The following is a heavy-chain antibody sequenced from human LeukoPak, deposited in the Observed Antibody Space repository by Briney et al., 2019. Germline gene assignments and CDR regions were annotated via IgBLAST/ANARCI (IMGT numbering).Heavy chain of an antibody. V-gene: IGHV1-69*13. J-gene: IGHJ3*02. Sequence: SVKVSCKASGGTFSGYAISWVRQAPGQGLEWMGGIIPIFGTANYAQKFQGRVTITADESTSTAYMELSSLGSEDTAVYYCARLNDGGAFDIWGQGTMVTVSS. CDR1: GGTFSGYA. D-gene: IGHD1-1*01. CDR3: ARLNDGGAFDI. CDR2: IIPIFGTA.